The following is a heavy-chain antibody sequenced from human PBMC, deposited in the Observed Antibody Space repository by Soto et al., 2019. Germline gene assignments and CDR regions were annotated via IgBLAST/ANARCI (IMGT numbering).Heavy chain of an antibody. Sequence: ASVKVSCKASGYTFTSYGISWVRQAPGQGLEWMGWISAYNGNTNYAQKLQGRVTMTTDTSTSTAYMELRSLRSDDTAVYNCARVRYTGIGLGVGGMDVWGQGTTVTVSS. J-gene: IGHJ6*02. V-gene: IGHV1-18*01. CDR2: ISAYNGNT. D-gene: IGHD3-16*01. CDR3: ARVRYTGIGLGVGGMDV. CDR1: GYTFTSYG.